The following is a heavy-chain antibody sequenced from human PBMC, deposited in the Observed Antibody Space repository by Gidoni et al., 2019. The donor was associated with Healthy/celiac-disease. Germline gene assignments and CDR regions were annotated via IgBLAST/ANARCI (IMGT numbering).Heavy chain of an antibody. V-gene: IGHV4-59*01. CDR3: ARDKGGDGLILDY. J-gene: IGHJ4*02. D-gene: IGHD3-16*01. Sequence: QVQLQESGPGLVKPSETLSLTFTVSGGSISSYYWSWIRQPPGKGLEWIGYIYYSGSTNYNPSLKSRVTISVDTSKNQFSLKLSSVTAADTAVYYCARDKGGDGLILDYWGQGTLVTVSS. CDR2: IYYSGST. CDR1: GGSISSYY.